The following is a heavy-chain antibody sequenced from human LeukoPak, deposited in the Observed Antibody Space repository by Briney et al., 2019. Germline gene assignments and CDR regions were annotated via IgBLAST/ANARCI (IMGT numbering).Heavy chain of an antibody. D-gene: IGHD3-22*01. V-gene: IGHV3-49*03. CDR3: TRGIITMIP. CDR1: GFTFGDYD. Sequence: TGRSLRLSCTASGFTFGDYDMSWFRQAPGKGLEWVGFIRSKAYGGTTEYAASVKGRFTISRDDSKSIAYLQMNSLKTEDTAVYYCTRGIITMIPWGQGTLVTVSS. J-gene: IGHJ5*02. CDR2: IRSKAYGGTT.